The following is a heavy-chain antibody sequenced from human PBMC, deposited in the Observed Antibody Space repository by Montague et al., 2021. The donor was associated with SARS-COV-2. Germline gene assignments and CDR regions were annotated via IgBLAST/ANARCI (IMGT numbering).Heavy chain of an antibody. J-gene: IGHJ4*02. D-gene: IGHD7-27*01. V-gene: IGHV1-24*01. CDR2: VDPEDGKT. CDR1: EYSLTELP. Sequence: QSGAEVKKPGESLKISCKVSEYSLTELPMHWVRQPPGKGLEWMGGVDPEDGKTIYAQNFQGRLSIAEDTSADTAYMVLSGLRSDDTALYYCATSTDWGSTGRLDFWGQGTLITVSS. CDR3: ATSTDWGSTGRLDF.